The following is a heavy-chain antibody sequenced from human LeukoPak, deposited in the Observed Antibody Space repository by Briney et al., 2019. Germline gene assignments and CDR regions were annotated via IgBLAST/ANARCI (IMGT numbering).Heavy chain of an antibody. V-gene: IGHV3-7*01. CDR3: ARDWGFAKRSSDWFDP. CDR2: IKQDGSEK. CDR1: GFTFSSYW. J-gene: IGHJ5*02. Sequence: GGSLRLSCAASGFTFSSYWMSWVRQAPGKGLEWVANIKQDGSEKYYVDSVKGRFTISRDNAKNSLYLQMNSLRAEDTAVYYCARDWGFAKRSSDWFDPWGQGTLVTVSS. D-gene: IGHD3-16*01.